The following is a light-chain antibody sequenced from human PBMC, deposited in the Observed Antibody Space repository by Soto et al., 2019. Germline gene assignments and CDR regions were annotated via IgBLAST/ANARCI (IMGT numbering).Light chain of an antibody. CDR3: QQRSNWPPLT. CDR1: QSVGSY. CDR2: DAS. Sequence: EIEVTQSPATLSLSPGERATLSCRTSQSVGSYLAWYQKKPGQAPRLLIYDASNRATGIPARFSGGGSGRDFTLTISSLGPADFAVYYCQQRSNWPPLTFGGGTKVEI. J-gene: IGKJ4*01. V-gene: IGKV3-11*02.